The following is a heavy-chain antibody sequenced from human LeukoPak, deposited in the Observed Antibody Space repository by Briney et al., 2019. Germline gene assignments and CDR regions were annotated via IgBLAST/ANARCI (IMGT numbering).Heavy chain of an antibody. CDR1: GYTFTSYA. Sequence: ASVTVSFKASGYTFTSYAINWVRQAPGQGLEWMGWINTNTGNPTFAQGFTGRFVFSLDTSVSTAYLQITSLKAEDTAVYYCAVLSYDSSGYYYPFDYWGQGTLVTVSS. V-gene: IGHV7-4-1*02. J-gene: IGHJ4*02. CDR3: AVLSYDSSGYYYPFDY. D-gene: IGHD3-22*01. CDR2: INTNTGNP.